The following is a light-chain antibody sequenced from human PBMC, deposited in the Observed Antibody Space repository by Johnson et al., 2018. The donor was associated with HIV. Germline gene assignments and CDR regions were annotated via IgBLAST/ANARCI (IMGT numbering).Light chain of an antibody. CDR2: DNN. CDR3: GTWDSSLSASYV. CDR1: SSNIGNNY. J-gene: IGLJ1*01. V-gene: IGLV1-51*01. Sequence: QSLLTQPPSVSAAPGQKVTISCSGSSSNIGNNYVSWYQQLPGTAPKLLIYDNNKRPSGIPDRFSGSKSGTSATLGITGLQTGDEADYYCGTWDSSLSASYVFGTCTKLTVL.